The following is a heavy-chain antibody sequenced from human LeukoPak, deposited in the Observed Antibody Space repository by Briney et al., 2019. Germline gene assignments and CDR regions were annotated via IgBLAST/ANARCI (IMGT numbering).Heavy chain of an antibody. CDR3: ARGDYYGSGSQMNAFDI. J-gene: IGHJ3*02. D-gene: IGHD3-10*01. CDR2: MNPISGNT. Sequence: GASVKVSCKASGGTFSSYAISWVRQAPGQGLEWMGWMNPISGNTGYAQKFQGRVTMTRNTSISTAYMELSSLRSEDTAVYYCARGDYYGSGSQMNAFDIWGQGTMVTVSS. CDR1: GGTFSSYA. V-gene: IGHV1-8*02.